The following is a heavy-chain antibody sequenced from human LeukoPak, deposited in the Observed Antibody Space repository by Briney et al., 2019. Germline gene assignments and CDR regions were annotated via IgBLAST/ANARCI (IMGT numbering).Heavy chain of an antibody. CDR1: GGSFSGYY. Sequence: SETLSLTCAVYGGSFSGYYWSWIRQPPGKGLEWIGEINHSGSTNYNPSLKSRVTISVDTSKNQFSLKLSSVTAADTAVYYCARGRIGRFLEWLPSRPLYYMDVWGKGTTVTVSS. CDR3: ARGRIGRFLEWLPSRPLYYMDV. CDR2: INHSGST. J-gene: IGHJ6*03. V-gene: IGHV4-34*01. D-gene: IGHD3-3*01.